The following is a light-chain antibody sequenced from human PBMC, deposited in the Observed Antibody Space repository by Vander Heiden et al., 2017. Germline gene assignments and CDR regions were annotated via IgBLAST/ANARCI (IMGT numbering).Light chain of an antibody. CDR2: RDD. V-gene: IGLV1-47*01. CDR3: ATWDNSLSGRGI. CDR1: ISNSGVNL. J-gene: IGLJ2*01. Sequence: QSVLTQLPSASGTVGQRVTISCSGSISNSGVNLVYWYQPFPATAPPLLLHRDDQRPSEVPDRFSGSKSGPSASLAISGLRSEDEADYYGATWDNSLSGRGIFGGGTKLTVV.